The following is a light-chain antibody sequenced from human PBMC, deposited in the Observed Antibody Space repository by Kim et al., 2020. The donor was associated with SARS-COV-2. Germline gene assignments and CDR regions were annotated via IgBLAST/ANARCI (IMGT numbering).Light chain of an antibody. CDR2: AAS. J-gene: IGKJ2*01. CDR3: QQYYTYPYT. Sequence: AIRMTQSPSSFSASTGDRVTITCRASQAISSYLAWYQQKPGKAPKLLISAASTLQSGVPSTFTGSGSGTEFTLTISCLQSEDFATYVCQQYYTYPYTFGQGTKLEI. V-gene: IGKV1-8*01. CDR1: QAISSY.